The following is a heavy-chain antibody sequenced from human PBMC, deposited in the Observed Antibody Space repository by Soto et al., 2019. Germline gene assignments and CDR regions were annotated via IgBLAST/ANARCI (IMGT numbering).Heavy chain of an antibody. CDR1: GCSVTSGNYY. V-gene: IGHV4-61*01. CDR3: ARGRKYYYDNTGPFYFDH. D-gene: IGHD3-22*01. Sequence: PSETLSLTCTVSGCSVTSGNYYWSWIRQPPGKGLEWIAYIYYSGITNNNPSLKSLVTISVDTTKNQLSMKLNSVKAADTAVYYCARGRKYYYDNTGPFYFDHGGKGTLVTVS. CDR2: IYYSGIT. J-gene: IGHJ4*02.